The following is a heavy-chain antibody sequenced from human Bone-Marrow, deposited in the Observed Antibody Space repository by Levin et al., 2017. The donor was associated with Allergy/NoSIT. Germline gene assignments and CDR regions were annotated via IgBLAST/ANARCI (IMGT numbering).Heavy chain of an antibody. V-gene: IGHV3-30*04. CDR3: ARAAMLNWGFFDD. CDR1: GFALSSDA. D-gene: IGHD3-16*01. CDR2: NSYDGSIK. Sequence: PGGSLRLSCVVSGFALSSDAMHWVRQAPGKGLEWVAVNSYDGSIKHYADSVKGRFTISRDNSKNTLYLQMDSLTAGDTAFYYCARAAMLNWGFFDDWGQGTLVIVSS. J-gene: IGHJ4*02.